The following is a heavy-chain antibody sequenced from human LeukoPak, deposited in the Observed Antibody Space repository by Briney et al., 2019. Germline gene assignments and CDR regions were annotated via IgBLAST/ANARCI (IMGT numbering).Heavy chain of an antibody. D-gene: IGHD2-15*01. V-gene: IGHV3-23*01. CDR1: GLTSSDYA. CDR3: AKDYSDSRVADVFLEY. Sequence: PGGSLSLSCAASGLTSSDYAMSWFRQAPGKGLEWVSGITSGFTPHYADSVKGRFTISRDNSKNTFHLQLNSLRAEDTAVYYCAKDYSDSRVADVFLEYWGQGTLVTVSS. CDR2: ITSGFTP. J-gene: IGHJ4*02.